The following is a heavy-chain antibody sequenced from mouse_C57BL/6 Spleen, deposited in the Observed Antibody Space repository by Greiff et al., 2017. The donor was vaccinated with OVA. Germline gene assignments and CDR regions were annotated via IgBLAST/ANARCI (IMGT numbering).Heavy chain of an antibody. J-gene: IGHJ4*01. CDR1: GFSLSTSGMG. V-gene: IGHV8-12*01. D-gene: IGHD2-1*01. CDR3: ARRVIYYGNYDAMDY. Sequence: QVTLKESGPGILQSSQTLSLTCSFSGFSLSTSGMGVSWIRQPSGKGLEWLAHIYWDDDKRYNPSLKSRLTISKDTSRNQVFLKITSVDTADTATYYCARRVIYYGNYDAMDYWGQGTSVTVSS. CDR2: IYWDDDK.